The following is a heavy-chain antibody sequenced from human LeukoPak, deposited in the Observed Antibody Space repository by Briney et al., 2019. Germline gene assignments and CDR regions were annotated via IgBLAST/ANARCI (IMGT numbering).Heavy chain of an antibody. CDR2: VIPIFGTA. Sequence: ASVKVSCKASGGTFSSYAISWVRQAPGQGLEWMGGVIPIFGTANYAQKFQGRVTITADKSTSTAYMELSSLRSEDTAVYYCAKGNWNYVSYYYYYMDVWGKGTTVTVSS. J-gene: IGHJ6*03. V-gene: IGHV1-69*06. CDR3: AKGNWNYVSYYYYYMDV. D-gene: IGHD1-7*01. CDR1: GGTFSSYA.